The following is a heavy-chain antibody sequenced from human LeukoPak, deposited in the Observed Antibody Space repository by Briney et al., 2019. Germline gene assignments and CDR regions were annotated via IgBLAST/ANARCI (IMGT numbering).Heavy chain of an antibody. Sequence: SETLSLTCAVYGGSFGGYYWSWIRQPPGKGLEWIGEINHSGSTNYNPSLKSRVTISVDTSKNQFSLKLSSVTAADTAVYYCAIGYSSSWYSDYWGQGTLVTVSS. CDR2: INHSGST. CDR1: GGSFGGYY. D-gene: IGHD6-13*01. J-gene: IGHJ4*02. CDR3: AIGYSSSWYSDY. V-gene: IGHV4-34*01.